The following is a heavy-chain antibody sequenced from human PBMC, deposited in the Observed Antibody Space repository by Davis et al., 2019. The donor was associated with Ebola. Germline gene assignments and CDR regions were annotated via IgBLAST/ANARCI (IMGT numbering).Heavy chain of an antibody. D-gene: IGHD3-3*01. Sequence: GESLKIPRKGPGYSFTSHWIGWARQMPGKGLEWIGIIYSGDSDTRHSPSFQGQVTLSADKSISTAYLQWSSLKASDTAMYYCARFDFWSGYPTFDYWGQGTLVTVSS. CDR3: ARFDFWSGYPTFDY. J-gene: IGHJ4*02. V-gene: IGHV5-51*01. CDR2: IYSGDSDT. CDR1: GYSFTSHW.